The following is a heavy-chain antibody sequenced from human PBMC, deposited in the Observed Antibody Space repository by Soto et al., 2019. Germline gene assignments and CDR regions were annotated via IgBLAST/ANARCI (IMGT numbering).Heavy chain of an antibody. J-gene: IGHJ5*02. V-gene: IGHV1-3*05. CDR3: ARYEGTSCPGYCWFDP. D-gene: IGHD2-2*01. CDR1: GYTFTSYA. Sequence: QVQLVQSGAEEKKPGASVKVSCKASGYTFTSYAMHWVRQAPGQRLEWMGWINAGNGNTKYSQKFQGRVTITRDTSASTAYMELSSLRPEDTAVYYCARYEGTSCPGYCWFDPWGQGTLVTVSS. CDR2: INAGNGNT.